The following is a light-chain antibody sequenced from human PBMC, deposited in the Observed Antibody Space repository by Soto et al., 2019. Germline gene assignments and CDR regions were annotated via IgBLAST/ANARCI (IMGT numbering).Light chain of an antibody. CDR1: SSDVGGYNF. V-gene: IGLV2-14*01. J-gene: IGLJ2*01. Sequence: QSALTQPASVSGSPGQSITISCTGTSSDVGGYNFVSWYQQHPGKAPKLMIYEVSNRPSGVSNRFSGSKSGNTASLTISGLQVEDEADYYCSSYTSSSALVFGRGTKLTVL. CDR3: SSYTSSSALV. CDR2: EVS.